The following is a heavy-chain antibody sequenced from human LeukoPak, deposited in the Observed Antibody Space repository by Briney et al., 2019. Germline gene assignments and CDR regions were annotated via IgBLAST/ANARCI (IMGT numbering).Heavy chain of an antibody. V-gene: IGHV4-30-2*01. Sequence: PSETLSLTCAVSGGSISSGGYSWSWIRQPPGKGLEWIGYIYHSGSTYYNPSLKGRVTISVDRSKNQFSLKLSSVTAADTAVYYCGRVGYYDYWSGPFDYWGQGTLVTVSS. CDR1: GGSISSGGYS. CDR3: GRVGYYDYWSGPFDY. J-gene: IGHJ4*02. D-gene: IGHD3-3*01. CDR2: IYHSGST.